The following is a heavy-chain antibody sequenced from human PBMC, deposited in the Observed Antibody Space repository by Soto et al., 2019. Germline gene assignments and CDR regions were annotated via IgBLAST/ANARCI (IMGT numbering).Heavy chain of an antibody. J-gene: IGHJ4*02. CDR2: INHSGST. CDR1: GGSFSGYY. V-gene: IGHV4-34*01. Sequence: SETLSLTCAVYGGSFSGYYWTWIRQPPGTGLEWIGEINHSGSTNYNPSLKSRVTISVDTSKNQFSLKLTSVTAADTAVYYCAKDKITGLFDYWGQGTLVTAPQ. CDR3: AKDKITGLFDY. D-gene: IGHD2-8*02.